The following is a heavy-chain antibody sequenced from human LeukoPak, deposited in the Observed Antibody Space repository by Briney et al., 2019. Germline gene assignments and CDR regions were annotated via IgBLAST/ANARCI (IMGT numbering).Heavy chain of an antibody. CDR1: GYTFTSYD. Sequence: GASVKVSCKASGYTFTSYDINWVRQATGQGLEWMGWMSPNSGNTGYAQKFQGRVTMTRNTSISTAYMELSSLRSEDTAVYYCARDPLRYFDWLPHRAPESNWFDPWGQGTLVTVSS. D-gene: IGHD3-9*01. CDR3: ARDPLRYFDWLPHRAPESNWFDP. CDR2: MSPNSGNT. V-gene: IGHV1-8*01. J-gene: IGHJ5*02.